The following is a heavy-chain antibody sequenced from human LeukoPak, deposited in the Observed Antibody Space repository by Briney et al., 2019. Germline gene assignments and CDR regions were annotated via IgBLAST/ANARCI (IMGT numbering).Heavy chain of an antibody. J-gene: IGHJ3*02. CDR3: ARVSATMVREAGAFDI. V-gene: IGHV4-30-4*08. CDR1: GGSISSYY. CDR2: IYYSGST. D-gene: IGHD3-10*01. Sequence: SETLSLTCTVSGGSISSYYWSWIRQPPGKGLEWIGYIYYSGSTYYNPSLKSRVTISVDTSKNQFSLKLSSVTAADTAVYYCARVSATMVREAGAFDIWGQGTMVTVSS.